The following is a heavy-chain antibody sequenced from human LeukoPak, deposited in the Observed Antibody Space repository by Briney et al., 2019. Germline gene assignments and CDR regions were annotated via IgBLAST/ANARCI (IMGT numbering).Heavy chain of an antibody. D-gene: IGHD4-23*01. Sequence: PGGSLRLSCAASGFTFSSYAMSWVRQAPGKGLEWVSAISGSGGSTYYADSVKGRFTISRDNSKNTLYLQMNSLRAEGTAVYYCAKSGGNVQVTPLDYWGQGTLVTVSS. CDR1: GFTFSSYA. CDR3: AKSGGNVQVTPLDY. V-gene: IGHV3-23*01. CDR2: ISGSGGST. J-gene: IGHJ4*02.